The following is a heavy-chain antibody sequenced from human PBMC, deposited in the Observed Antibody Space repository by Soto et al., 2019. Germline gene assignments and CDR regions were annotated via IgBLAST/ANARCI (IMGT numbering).Heavy chain of an antibody. CDR2: INAGNGNT. CDR3: ASIVANYYYGMDV. Sequence: ASVKVSCKASGYTFTSYAMHWVRQAPGQRLEWMGWINAGNGNTEYSQKFQGRVTITRDTSASTAYMELSSLRSEDTAVYYCASIVANYYYGMDVWGQGTTVTSP. CDR1: GYTFTSYA. J-gene: IGHJ6*02. D-gene: IGHD5-12*01. V-gene: IGHV1-3*01.